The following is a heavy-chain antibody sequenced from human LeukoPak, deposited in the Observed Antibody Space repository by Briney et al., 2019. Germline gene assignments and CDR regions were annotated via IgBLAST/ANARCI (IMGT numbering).Heavy chain of an antibody. J-gene: IGHJ6*02. CDR1: GGSSSGYY. D-gene: IGHD6-25*01. Sequence: SETLSLTCAVYGGSSSGYYWSWIRQPPGQGLEWIGEINHSGSTNYNPSLKSRVTISVDTSKNQFSLKLSSVTAADTAVYYCARGPAAWYYYGMDVWGQGTTVTVSS. CDR3: ARGPAAWYYYGMDV. V-gene: IGHV4-34*01. CDR2: INHSGST.